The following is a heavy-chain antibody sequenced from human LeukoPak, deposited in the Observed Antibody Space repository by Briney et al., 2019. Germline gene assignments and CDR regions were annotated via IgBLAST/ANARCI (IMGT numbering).Heavy chain of an antibody. CDR2: INHSGST. D-gene: IGHD2-15*01. J-gene: IGHJ6*02. CDR3: ARDRVVVAAHYYYYGMDV. CDR1: GGSFSGYY. Sequence: PSETLSLTCAVYGGSFSGYYWSWIRQPPGEGLEGIGEINHSGSTNYNPSLKSRVPISVDTSKNQFSLKLSSVTAADTAVYYCARDRVVVAAHYYYYGMDVWGQGTTVTVSS. V-gene: IGHV4-34*01.